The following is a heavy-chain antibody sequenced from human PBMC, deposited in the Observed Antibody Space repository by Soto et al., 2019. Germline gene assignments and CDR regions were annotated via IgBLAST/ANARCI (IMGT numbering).Heavy chain of an antibody. J-gene: IGHJ5*02. CDR3: ARGGVVRGVLRRLDP. Sequence: ASVNVSCKTSGYTNTGYAMHWVRQAPGQRLEWMGWINPDNGNAEYSQKFQGRITMTRNTSISTAYMELSSLTSEDTAVYFCARGGVVRGVLRRLDPWGQGTLVTVSS. CDR2: INPDNGNA. CDR1: GYTNTGYA. D-gene: IGHD3-10*01. V-gene: IGHV1-3*01.